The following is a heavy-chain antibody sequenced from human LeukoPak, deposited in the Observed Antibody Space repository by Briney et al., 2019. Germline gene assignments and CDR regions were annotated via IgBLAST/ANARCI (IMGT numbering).Heavy chain of an antibody. CDR3: AGYCSSTSCYEGP. D-gene: IGHD2-2*01. V-gene: IGHV4-34*01. CDR2: INHSGST. J-gene: IGHJ5*02. Sequence: SETLSLTCAVYGGSFCGYYWSWIRQPPGKGLEWIGEINHSGSTNYNPSLKSRVTISVDTSKNQFSLKLSSVTAADTAVYYCAGYCSSTSCYEGPWGQGTLVTVSS. CDR1: GGSFCGYY.